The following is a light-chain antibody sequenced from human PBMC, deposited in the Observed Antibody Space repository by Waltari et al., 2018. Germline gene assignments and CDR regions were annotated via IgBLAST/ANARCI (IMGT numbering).Light chain of an antibody. V-gene: IGKV1-5*03. J-gene: IGKJ4*01. CDR2: KAS. CDR1: QSTSSW. Sequence: DIQTTQSPSALSASAGDRVSITCRASQSTSSWLAWYQQKAGKAPKLLIYKASTLQSGVPSRFSGSGSGTEFTLIISSLQPDDSATYYCQQYNGYSGTFGGGTKVEI. CDR3: QQYNGYSGT.